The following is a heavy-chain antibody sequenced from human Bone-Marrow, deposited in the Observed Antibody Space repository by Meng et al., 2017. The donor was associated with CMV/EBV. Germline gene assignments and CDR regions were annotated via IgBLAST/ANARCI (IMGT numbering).Heavy chain of an antibody. D-gene: IGHD2-15*01. CDR2: IIPIFGTA. CDR3: ARTDLVVTPRGRGYYFDY. V-gene: IGHV1-69*05. J-gene: IGHJ4*02. Sequence: SEKVSCKASGGTFSSYAISWVRQAPGQGLEWMGGIIPIFGTANYAQKFQGRVTITTDESTSTAYMELSSLRSEDTAVYYCARTDLVVTPRGRGYYFDYWGQGTLVTVSS. CDR1: GGTFSSYA.